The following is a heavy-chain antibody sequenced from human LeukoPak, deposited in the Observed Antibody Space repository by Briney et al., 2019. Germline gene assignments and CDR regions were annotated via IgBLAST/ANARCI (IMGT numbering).Heavy chain of an antibody. CDR1: GGSFSGYY. V-gene: IGHV4-34*01. J-gene: IGHJ4*02. Sequence: KPSETLSLTCAVYGGSFSGYYWSWIRQPPGKGLEWIGEINHSGSTNYNPPLKSRVTISVDTSKNQFSLKLSSVTAADTAVYYCARVGYVVVPAAIGVWGQGTLVTVSS. CDR3: ARVGYVVVPAAIGV. D-gene: IGHD2-2*01. CDR2: INHSGST.